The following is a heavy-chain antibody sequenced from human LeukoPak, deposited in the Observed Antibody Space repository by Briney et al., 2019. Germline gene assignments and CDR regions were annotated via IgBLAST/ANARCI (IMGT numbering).Heavy chain of an antibody. CDR3: ARVELVVVVGMDV. V-gene: IGHV1-18*01. Sequence: ASVKVSCKASGGTFSSYGISWVRQAPGQGLEWMGWISAYNGNTNYAQKLQGRVTMTTDTSTSTAYMELRSLRSDDTAVYYCARVELVVVVGMDVWGQGTTVTVSS. J-gene: IGHJ6*02. CDR1: GGTFSSYG. CDR2: ISAYNGNT. D-gene: IGHD3-22*01.